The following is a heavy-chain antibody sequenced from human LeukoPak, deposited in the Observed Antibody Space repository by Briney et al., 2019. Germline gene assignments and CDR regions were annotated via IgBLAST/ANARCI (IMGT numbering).Heavy chain of an antibody. D-gene: IGHD3-10*02. V-gene: IGHV3-23*05. J-gene: IGHJ6*02. CDR1: GFTFSAYA. Sequence: GGSLSLSCAASGFTFSAYAMTWVRQAPGKGLEWVSSIGSDNKPHYSESVKGRFAISRDNSKSMLFLQLNSLRAEDTALYYCAGDLHYYVAMDVWGQGTTVTVSS. CDR2: IGSDNKP. CDR3: AGDLHYYVAMDV.